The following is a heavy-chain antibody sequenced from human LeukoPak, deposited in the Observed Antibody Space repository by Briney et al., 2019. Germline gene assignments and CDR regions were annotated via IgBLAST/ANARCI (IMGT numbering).Heavy chain of an antibody. CDR1: GFTVSSNY. CDR2: IYSGGNT. J-gene: IGHJ4*02. V-gene: IGHV3-53*01. CDR3: ARVDCGGDCYFDY. Sequence: QPGGSLRLSCAASGFTVSSNYMSWVRQAPGKGLEWVSVIYSGGNTYYADSVKGRFTISRDNSKNTLYLQMNSLRAEDTAVYYCARVDCGGDCYFDYWGQGTLVTVSS. D-gene: IGHD2-21*02.